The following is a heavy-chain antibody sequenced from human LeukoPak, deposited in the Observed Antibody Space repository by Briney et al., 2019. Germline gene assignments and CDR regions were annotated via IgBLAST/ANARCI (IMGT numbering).Heavy chain of an antibody. CDR2: ISSNGGST. J-gene: IGHJ4*02. CDR1: GFTFDDYA. V-gene: IGHV3-64*01. CDR3: ARASCDY. Sequence: GGSLRLSCAASGFTFDDYAMHWVRQAPGKGLEYVSAISSNGGSTYYANSVKGRFTISRDNSKNTLYLQMGSLRTEDMAVYYCARASCDYWGQGTLVTVSS.